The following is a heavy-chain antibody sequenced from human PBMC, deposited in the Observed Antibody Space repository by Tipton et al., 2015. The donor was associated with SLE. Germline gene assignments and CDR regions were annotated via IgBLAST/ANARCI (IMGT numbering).Heavy chain of an antibody. CDR3: ARGYCSSTSCYTEADWYFDL. CDR2: IYTSGST. J-gene: IGHJ2*01. D-gene: IGHD2-2*02. V-gene: IGHV4-4*08. Sequence: TLSLTCAVYGGSFNDYYWSWIRQPPGKGLEWIGRIYTSGSTNYNPSLKSRVTISVDTSKNQFSLKLSPVTAADTAVYYCARGYCSSTSCYTEADWYFDLWGRGTLVTVSS. CDR1: GGSFNDYY.